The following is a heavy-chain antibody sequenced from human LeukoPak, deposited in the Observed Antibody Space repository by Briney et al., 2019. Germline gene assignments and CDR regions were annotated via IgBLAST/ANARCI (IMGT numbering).Heavy chain of an antibody. Sequence: ASVKVSCKASGGTFSSYAISWVRQAPGQGLEWMGGIIPIFGTANYAQKFQGRVTITADESTSTAYMELSSLRSEDTAVYYCARSYYYDSSGYYYYYYGMDVWGQGTTVTVS. CDR3: ARSYYYDSSGYYYYYYGMDV. CDR2: IIPIFGTA. J-gene: IGHJ6*02. CDR1: GGTFSSYA. D-gene: IGHD3-22*01. V-gene: IGHV1-69*13.